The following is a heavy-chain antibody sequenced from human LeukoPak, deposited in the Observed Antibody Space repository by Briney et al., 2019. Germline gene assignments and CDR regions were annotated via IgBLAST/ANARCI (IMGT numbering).Heavy chain of an antibody. V-gene: IGHV3-30-3*01. J-gene: IGHJ4*02. CDR2: ISYDGSNK. Sequence: PGGSLRLSCAASGFTFSSYAMHWVRQAPGKGLEWVAVISYDGSNKYYAGSVKGRFTISRDNSKNTLYLQMNSLRAEDTAVYYCARDLTMIVVVDVFDYWGQGTLVTVSS. CDR3: ARDLTMIVVVDVFDY. D-gene: IGHD3-22*01. CDR1: GFTFSSYA.